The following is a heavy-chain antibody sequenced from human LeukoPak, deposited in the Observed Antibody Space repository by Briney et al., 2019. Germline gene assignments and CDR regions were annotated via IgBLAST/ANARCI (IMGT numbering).Heavy chain of an antibody. D-gene: IGHD2-21*01. J-gene: IGHJ4*02. V-gene: IGHV4-34*01. CDR1: SGSFSGYY. Sequence: SETLSLTCAIYSGSFSGYYWSWIRQPPGKGLEWIGEINHSGSTNYNPSLKSRLTISLDTSKNQFSLKLSSVTAADTAVYYCARGRAYSDWGQGTLVTVSS. CDR3: ARGRAYSD. CDR2: INHSGST.